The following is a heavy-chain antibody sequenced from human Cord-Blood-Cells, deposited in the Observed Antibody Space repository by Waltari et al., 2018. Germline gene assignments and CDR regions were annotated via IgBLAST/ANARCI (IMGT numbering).Heavy chain of an antibody. V-gene: IGHV4-38-2*01. CDR2: IYHSGST. D-gene: IGHD3-16*01. CDR3: ARYSGGFDY. J-gene: IGHJ4*02. Sequence: QVQLQESGPGLVKPSETLSLTCAVSGSSISSGYYWGWTRQPPGKGLEWIGSIYHSGSTYYNPSLKSRVTISVDTSKNQFSLKLSSVTAADTAVYYCARYSGGFDYWGQGTLVTVSS. CDR1: GSSISSGYY.